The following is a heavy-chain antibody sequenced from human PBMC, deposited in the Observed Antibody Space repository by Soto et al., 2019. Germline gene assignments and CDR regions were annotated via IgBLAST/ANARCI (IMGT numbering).Heavy chain of an antibody. J-gene: IGHJ4*02. Sequence: QVQLQQWGAGLLKPSDTLSLTCAVHGGSFSGYSWTWIRQSPGKGLEWIGQINDSGSAVYHPSLKSRVTISVGTYNNEIFLDLASVTAADTAVYFCARGLFRGPSYSGGWYFFEYWGQGSVVTVSS. V-gene: IGHV4-34*01. CDR2: INDSGSA. CDR3: ARGLFRGPSYSGGWYFFEY. CDR1: GGSFSGYS. D-gene: IGHD3-10*01.